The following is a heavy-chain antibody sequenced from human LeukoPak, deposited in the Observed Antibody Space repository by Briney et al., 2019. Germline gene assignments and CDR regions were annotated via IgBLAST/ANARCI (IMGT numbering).Heavy chain of an antibody. Sequence: GESLKISCKGFGYIFSNYWIGWVRQMPGKGLEWMGIIYPGDSDTRYSPSFQGQVTISADKSISNAYLQWSSLKASDTAMHYCARQDHSSSWNWFDPWGQGTLVIVSS. CDR1: GYIFSNYW. CDR2: IYPGDSDT. D-gene: IGHD6-13*01. CDR3: ARQDHSSSWNWFDP. V-gene: IGHV5-51*01. J-gene: IGHJ5*02.